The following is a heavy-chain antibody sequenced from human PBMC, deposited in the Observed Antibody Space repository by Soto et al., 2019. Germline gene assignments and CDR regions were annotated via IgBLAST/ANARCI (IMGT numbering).Heavy chain of an antibody. D-gene: IGHD6-6*01. CDR1: RYSFTSYW. CDR2: IYPGDSDT. Sequence: GESLKISCKGSRYSFTSYWIGWVRQMPGKVLEWMGIIYPGDSDTRYSPSFQGQVTISADKSISTAYLQWSSLKASDTAMYYCAGTSSSSRFYYYGMDVWGQGXTVTVSS. V-gene: IGHV5-51*01. J-gene: IGHJ6*02. CDR3: AGTSSSSRFYYYGMDV.